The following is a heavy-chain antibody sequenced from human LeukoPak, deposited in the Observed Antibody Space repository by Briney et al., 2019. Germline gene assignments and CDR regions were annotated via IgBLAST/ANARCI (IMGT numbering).Heavy chain of an antibody. CDR1: GGSISSYY. Sequence: SETLSLTCTVSGGSISSYYWSWVRQPPGKGLEWIGYIYYTGSTNYNPSLKSRVTISVDTSKNQFSLKLSSVTAADTAVYYCATRVSGVVVAPYWYFDLWGRGTLVTVSS. D-gene: IGHD2-15*01. CDR3: ATRVSGVVVAPYWYFDL. CDR2: IYYTGST. V-gene: IGHV4-59*01. J-gene: IGHJ2*01.